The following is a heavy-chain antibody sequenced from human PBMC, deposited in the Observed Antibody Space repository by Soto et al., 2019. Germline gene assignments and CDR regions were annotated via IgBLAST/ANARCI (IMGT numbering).Heavy chain of an antibody. CDR2: ISGSGGST. CDR3: AISGGEQLLVRSYFDY. CDR1: GFTFSSYA. V-gene: IGHV3-23*01. Sequence: EVQLLESGGGLVQPGGSLRLSCAASGFTFSSYAMSWVRQAPGKGLEWVSAISGSGGSTYYADSVKGRFTISRDNSKNTLYLQMNSLRAEDTAVYYCAISGGEQLLVRSYFDYWGQGTLVTVSS. D-gene: IGHD6-19*01. J-gene: IGHJ4*02.